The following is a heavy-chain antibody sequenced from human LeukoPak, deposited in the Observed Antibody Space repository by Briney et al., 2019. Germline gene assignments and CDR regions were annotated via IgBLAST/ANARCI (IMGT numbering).Heavy chain of an antibody. CDR1: GFTFSSYA. V-gene: IGHV3-23*01. J-gene: IGHJ4*02. CDR3: AKDSGWIQFID. D-gene: IGHD5-18*01. Sequence: QSGGSLRLSCAASGFTFSSYAMSWVRQAPGKGLEWVSGVTPSGDPTYYADSVKGRFIISRDNSKNTMYLQMNSLRAEDTGVYYCAKDSGWIQFIDWGQGTPVTVSS. CDR2: VTPSGDPT.